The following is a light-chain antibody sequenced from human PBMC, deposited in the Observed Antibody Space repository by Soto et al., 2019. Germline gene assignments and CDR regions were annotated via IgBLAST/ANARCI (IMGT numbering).Light chain of an antibody. Sequence: QSVLTQPASVSGSLGQSITISCTGTSSDVGGYNYVSWYQQHPGKAPKLMIYEVSNRPSGVSNRFSGSTSGNTASLPISGLQAEDEADYYCSSYTSSTTLVFGTGTKATVL. CDR3: SSYTSSTTLV. V-gene: IGLV2-14*01. J-gene: IGLJ1*01. CDR1: SSDVGGYNY. CDR2: EVS.